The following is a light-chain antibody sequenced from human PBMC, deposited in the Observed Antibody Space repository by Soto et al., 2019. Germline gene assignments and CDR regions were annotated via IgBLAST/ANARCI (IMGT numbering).Light chain of an antibody. V-gene: IGKV3-20*01. CDR3: HHYGRSAIFT. CDR2: GAS. CDR1: QSVSINC. J-gene: IGKJ3*01. Sequence: EIVMTQSPGTLSLSPGERATLSCRASQSVSINCLAWYQQRPGQAPRLLMDGASSRAAGIPDRFSGSGSGTDFTLTISRLEPEDFAVYYCHHYGRSAIFTFGPGTTVDIK.